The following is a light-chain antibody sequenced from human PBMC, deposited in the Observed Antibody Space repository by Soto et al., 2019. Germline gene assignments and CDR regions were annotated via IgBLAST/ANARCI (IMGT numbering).Light chain of an antibody. CDR2: EVS. CDR3: SSYTASSTRV. Sequence: QSALTQPASVSGSPGQSITFSCTGTSSDVGDCNYVSWYQQHPGKAPKAIIYEVSKRPSGVSTRFSGSKSGNTASLTISGLQAEDEANYYCSSYTASSTRVFGTGTKVTVL. V-gene: IGLV2-14*01. CDR1: SSDVGDCNY. J-gene: IGLJ1*01.